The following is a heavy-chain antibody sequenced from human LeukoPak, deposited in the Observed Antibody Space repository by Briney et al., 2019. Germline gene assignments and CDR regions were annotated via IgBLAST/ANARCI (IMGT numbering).Heavy chain of an antibody. CDR3: ARDSYPNYYDSSYNWFDP. V-gene: IGHV4-34*01. J-gene: IGHJ5*02. CDR2: INHSGST. CDR1: GGSFSGYY. Sequence: RASETLSLTCAVYGGSFSGYYWSWIRQPPGKGLEWIGEINHSGSTNYNPSLKSRVTISVDTSKNQFSLKLSSVTAADTAVYYCARDSYPNYYDSSYNWFDPWGQGTLVTVSS. D-gene: IGHD3-22*01.